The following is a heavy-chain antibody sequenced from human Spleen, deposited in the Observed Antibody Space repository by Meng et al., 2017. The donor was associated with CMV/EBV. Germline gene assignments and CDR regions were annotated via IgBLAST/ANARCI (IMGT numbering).Heavy chain of an antibody. D-gene: IGHD1-7*01. CDR3: ARGTVTGTGGADY. J-gene: IGHJ4*02. Sequence: ASVKVSCKASGYTFDTYDINWVRQATGQGLEWMGWMSTNSGNTGYPQKFQGRVTMTRNTSTITAYMELSSLRPEDTAVYYCARGTVTGTGGADYWGQGTLVTVSS. CDR2: MSTNSGNT. V-gene: IGHV1-8*01. CDR1: GYTFDTYD.